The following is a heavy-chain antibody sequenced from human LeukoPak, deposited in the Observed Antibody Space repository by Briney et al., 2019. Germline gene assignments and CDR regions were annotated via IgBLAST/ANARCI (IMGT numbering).Heavy chain of an antibody. D-gene: IGHD4-17*01. Sequence: SVKVSCKASGGTFSSYAISWVRQAPGQGLEWMGGIIPIFGTANYAQKFQGRVTITADESTSTAYMELSSLRSEGTAVYYCAYGDPFHYYGMDVWGKGTTVTVSS. CDR3: AYGDPFHYYGMDV. J-gene: IGHJ6*04. V-gene: IGHV1-69*01. CDR1: GGTFSSYA. CDR2: IIPIFGTA.